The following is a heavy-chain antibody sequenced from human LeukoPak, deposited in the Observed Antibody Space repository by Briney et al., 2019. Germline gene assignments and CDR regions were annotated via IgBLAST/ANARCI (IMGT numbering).Heavy chain of an antibody. CDR2: IKQDGSDK. V-gene: IGHV3-7*01. CDR3: AREAVDCNGGSREDCAPDI. CDR1: GFTFSSYS. Sequence: PGGSLRLSCAASGFTFSSYSMSWVRQAPGKGLEWVANIKQDGSDKYYLDSVKGRFTISRDNAKNSLYLQMNSLRAEDTAVYYCAREAVDCNGGSREDCAPDILGPGKTVNVSS. J-gene: IGHJ3*02. D-gene: IGHD2-15*01.